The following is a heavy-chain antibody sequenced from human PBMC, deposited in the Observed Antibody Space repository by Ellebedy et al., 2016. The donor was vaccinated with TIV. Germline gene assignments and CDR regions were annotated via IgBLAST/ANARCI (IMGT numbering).Heavy chain of an antibody. Sequence: WVRQAPGKGLEWIGSIYYSGSAYYNPSLKSRVTVSVDTSKNQFSLNLSSVTAADTAVYYCARDPALPRGRFDTWGQGTLVTVSS. CDR3: ARDPALPRGRFDT. J-gene: IGHJ5*02. CDR2: IYYSGSA. V-gene: IGHV4-39*07.